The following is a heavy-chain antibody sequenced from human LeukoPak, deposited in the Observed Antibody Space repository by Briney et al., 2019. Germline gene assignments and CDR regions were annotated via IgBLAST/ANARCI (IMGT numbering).Heavy chain of an antibody. CDR3: ARGARYKLAAGPFDY. Sequence: ASVKVSCKASGGTFSSYAISWVRQAPGQGLEWMGGIIPIFGTASYAQKFQGRVTITADESTSTAYMELSSLRSEDTAVYYCARGARYKLAAGPFDYWGQGTLVTVSS. V-gene: IGHV1-69*13. CDR1: GGTFSSYA. J-gene: IGHJ4*02. CDR2: IIPIFGTA. D-gene: IGHD6-13*01.